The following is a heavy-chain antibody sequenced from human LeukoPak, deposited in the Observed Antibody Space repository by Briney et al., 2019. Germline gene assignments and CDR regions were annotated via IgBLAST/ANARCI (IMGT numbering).Heavy chain of an antibody. CDR1: GFTFTNYA. CDR3: ASTYDSSGPVEDL. D-gene: IGHD3-22*01. Sequence: QPGGSLRLSCAASGFTFTNYAMHWVRQAPGKGLEWVAVISDDGSDKYYADSVKGRFTISRDNSKNTLHLQMNSLRPEDTAVYYCASTYDSSGPVEDLWGQGTLVAVSS. CDR2: ISDDGSDK. J-gene: IGHJ5*02. V-gene: IGHV3-30*04.